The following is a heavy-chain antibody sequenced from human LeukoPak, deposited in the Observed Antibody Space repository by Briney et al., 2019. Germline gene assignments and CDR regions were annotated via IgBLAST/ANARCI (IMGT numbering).Heavy chain of an antibody. V-gene: IGHV4-39*01. CDR2: IYTSGST. CDR1: GGSISSSSYY. D-gene: IGHD5-18*01. J-gene: IGHJ4*02. CDR3: ARRTWWIQPSFDY. Sequence: SETLSLTCTVSGGSISSSSYYWGWIRQPPGKGLEWIGRIYTSGSTKYNPSLKSRVTISVDTSKNQFSLKLSSVTAADTAVYYCARRTWWIQPSFDYWGQGTLVTVSS.